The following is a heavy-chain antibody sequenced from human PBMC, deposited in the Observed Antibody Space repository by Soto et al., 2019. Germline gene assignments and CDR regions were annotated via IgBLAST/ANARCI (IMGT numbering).Heavy chain of an antibody. Sequence: TLSLTCTVPGGSLSRGGYSWTWIRQHPGKGLEWIGYIYYSGSTYYNPSLKSRVTISVDTSKNQFSLRLSSVTGADAGVYYCARDRGVGGAYCYGMDVWGRGTTVTVS. CDR1: GGSLSRGGYS. D-gene: IGHD1-26*01. V-gene: IGHV4-31*03. CDR3: ARDRGVGGAYCYGMDV. CDR2: IYYSGST. J-gene: IGHJ6*02.